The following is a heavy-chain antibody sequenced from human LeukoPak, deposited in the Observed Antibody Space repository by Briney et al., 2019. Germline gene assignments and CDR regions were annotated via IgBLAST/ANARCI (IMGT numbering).Heavy chain of an antibody. Sequence: PGGSLRLSCTASGFTFSSYAMHWVRQAPGKGLEYVSAISSNGGSTYYANSVKGRFTISRDNSKNTLYLQMGSLRAEDMAVYYCARRPVVTATIDYWGQGTLVTVSS. CDR3: ARRPVVTATIDY. CDR2: ISSNGGST. J-gene: IGHJ4*02. V-gene: IGHV3-64*01. CDR1: GFTFSSYA. D-gene: IGHD2-21*02.